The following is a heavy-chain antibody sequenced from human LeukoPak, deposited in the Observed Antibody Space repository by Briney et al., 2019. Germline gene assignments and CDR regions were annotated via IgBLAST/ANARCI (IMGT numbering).Heavy chain of an antibody. CDR2: INPNSGGT. CDR3: ARAAWDSSGWYGTLFDY. Sequence: PWASVKVSCKASGYTFTGYYMHWVRQAPGQGLEWMGWINPNSGGTSYAQKFQGRVTMTRDTSISTAYMELSRLRSDDTAVYYCARAAWDSSGWYGTLFDYWGQGTLVTVSS. D-gene: IGHD6-19*01. CDR1: GYTFTGYY. V-gene: IGHV1-2*02. J-gene: IGHJ4*02.